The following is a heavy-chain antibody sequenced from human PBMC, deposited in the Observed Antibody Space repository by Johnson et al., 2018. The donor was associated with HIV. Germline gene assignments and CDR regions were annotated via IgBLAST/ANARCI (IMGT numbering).Heavy chain of an antibody. J-gene: IGHJ3*02. CDR1: GFTFSSYG. CDR2: IRYDGSNK. CDR3: ARFRSSNWFDAFDI. D-gene: IGHD6-13*01. Sequence: QVQLVESGGGAVQPGGSLRLSCAASGFTFSSYGMHWVRQAPGKGLEWVAFIRYDGSNKYYADSVKGRFTISRDNSKNTLYLQMNSLRAEDTAVYYCARFRSSNWFDAFDIWGQGTMVTVSS. V-gene: IGHV3-30*02.